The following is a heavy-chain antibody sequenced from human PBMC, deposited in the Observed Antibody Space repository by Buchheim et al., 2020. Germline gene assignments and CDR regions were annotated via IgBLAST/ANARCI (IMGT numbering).Heavy chain of an antibody. Sequence: EVQLVESGGGLVQPGGSLRLSCVASGFTFKTVWMGWARQAPGKGLEWVANIHVDGCGKYYVDSVKGRFTVSRDNAKKSWERQMSSLRAEDTAIYYCARHGNNNFDAWGRGTL. CDR2: IHVDGCGK. D-gene: IGHD4-23*01. V-gene: IGHV3-7*03. J-gene: IGHJ4*02. CDR1: GFTFKTVW. CDR3: ARHGNNNFDA.